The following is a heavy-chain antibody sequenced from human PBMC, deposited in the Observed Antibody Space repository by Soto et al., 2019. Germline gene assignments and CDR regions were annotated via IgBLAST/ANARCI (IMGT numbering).Heavy chain of an antibody. CDR2: INQNGRDK. CDR3: AREPTTAVVNYGMDV. Sequence: EVQLVESGGGLVQPGGSLRLSCAASGFTLSNYGMSWVRQAPGKGLEWVANINQNGRDKYYVDSVKGRFTISRYNAKEVMYQQMNSLRDDETALYYCAREPTTAVVNYGMDVWGQGTTVTVSS. D-gene: IGHD6-13*01. J-gene: IGHJ6*02. CDR1: GFTLSNYG. V-gene: IGHV3-7*01.